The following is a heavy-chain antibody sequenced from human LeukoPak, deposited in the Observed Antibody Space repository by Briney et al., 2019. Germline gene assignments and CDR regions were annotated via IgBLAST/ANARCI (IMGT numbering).Heavy chain of an antibody. CDR3: SRGRDQSKTGDS. J-gene: IGHJ4*02. V-gene: IGHV4-34*01. Sequence: SETLSLTCTIYGGSFSWYYWSWMRQRPGKGLEWIGEIHPSGSTNFNPSLKSRVSISVDTSKNQLSLILTSVTAADTGVYYCSRGRDQSKTGDSWGQGTVVTVSS. CDR1: GGSFSWYY. D-gene: IGHD2-2*01. CDR2: IHPSGST.